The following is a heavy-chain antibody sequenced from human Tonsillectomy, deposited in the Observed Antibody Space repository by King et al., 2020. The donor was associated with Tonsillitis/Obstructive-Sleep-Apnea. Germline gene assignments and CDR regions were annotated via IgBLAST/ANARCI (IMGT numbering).Heavy chain of an antibody. CDR3: ARRADEITATFAPERFWSFDL. J-gene: IGHJ2*01. V-gene: IGHV4-39*01. CDR1: YY. CDR2: IYYSGGT. D-gene: IGHD1-1*01. Sequence: YYWGWILQPPGKGLEWIGNIYYSGGTDLNPSLKSRVTISVDTSKNQLSLKLSSVTASATAVYYCARRADEITATFAPERFWSFDLWGRGTLVTVSS.